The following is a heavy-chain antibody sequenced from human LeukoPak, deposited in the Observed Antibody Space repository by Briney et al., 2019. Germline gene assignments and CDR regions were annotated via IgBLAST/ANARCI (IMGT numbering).Heavy chain of an antibody. V-gene: IGHV3-23*01. CDR3: ARLASSSWPLYYYYGMDV. Sequence: PGGSLRLSCAASGFTFSSYAMSWVRQAPGKGLEWVSAISGSGGSTYYADSVKGRFTISRDNPKNTLYLQMNSLRAEDTAVYYCARLASSSWPLYYYYGMDVWGQGTTVTVSS. CDR2: ISGSGGST. J-gene: IGHJ6*02. CDR1: GFTFSSYA. D-gene: IGHD6-13*01.